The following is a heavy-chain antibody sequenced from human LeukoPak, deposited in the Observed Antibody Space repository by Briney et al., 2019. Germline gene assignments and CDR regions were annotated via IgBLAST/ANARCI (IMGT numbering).Heavy chain of an antibody. J-gene: IGHJ5*02. CDR1: GGSFSGYY. V-gene: IGHV4-34*01. D-gene: IGHD2-2*01. CDR2: INHSGST. CDR3: ASLGFAGIVVGPAASGIGWFYP. Sequence: SETLSHICAVYGGSFSGYYWSWIRQPPRKGLEWIGEINHSGSTNYNPSLKSRVTISGGSSKDQFSLKLSSLTATDTAVYYCASLGFAGIVVGPAASGIGWFYPWGQGTLVTVSS.